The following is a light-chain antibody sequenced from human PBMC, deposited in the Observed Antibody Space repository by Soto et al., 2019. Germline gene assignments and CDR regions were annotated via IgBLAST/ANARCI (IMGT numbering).Light chain of an antibody. CDR2: KAS. CDR1: QSISSW. V-gene: IGKV1-5*03. Sequence: DIQMTQSPSTLSATVGDTVTITCRASQSISSWLAWYQQKPGKAPNLLIYKASSLENEVPSRFTGSGSGTEFTLTIISLQPNDFATYYCQQYSTNSRTFGQGTKVEIK. J-gene: IGKJ1*01. CDR3: QQYSTNSRT.